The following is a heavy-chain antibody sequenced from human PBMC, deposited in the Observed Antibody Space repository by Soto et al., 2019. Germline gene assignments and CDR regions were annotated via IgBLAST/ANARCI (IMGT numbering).Heavy chain of an antibody. CDR1: GFTFSSYT. CDR3: ARFGYTTEAH. CDR2: ISSSSSYI. Sequence: GGSLRLSCAASGFTFSSYTMIWVRQAPGKGLEWVSSISSSSSYIYYADSVKGRFTISRDNAKNSPYLQMNSLRAEDTAVYYCARFGYTTEAHWGQGTLVTVSS. V-gene: IGHV3-21*01. J-gene: IGHJ4*02. D-gene: IGHD5-12*01.